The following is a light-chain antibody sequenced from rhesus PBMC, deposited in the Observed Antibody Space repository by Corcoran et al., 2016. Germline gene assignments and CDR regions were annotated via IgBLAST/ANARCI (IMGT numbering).Light chain of an antibody. Sequence: DIQMTQSPSSLSASVGDRVTITCRASENVNNSLNWYQQKTGKAPKLLIYKACTLQSVVPSRFRCSGSGTDYTFTISSLQPEDVATYYCQHGYGTPLTFGGGTKVEIK. CDR2: KAC. CDR1: ENVNNS. V-gene: IGKV1-74*01. CDR3: QHGYGTPLT. J-gene: IGKJ4*01.